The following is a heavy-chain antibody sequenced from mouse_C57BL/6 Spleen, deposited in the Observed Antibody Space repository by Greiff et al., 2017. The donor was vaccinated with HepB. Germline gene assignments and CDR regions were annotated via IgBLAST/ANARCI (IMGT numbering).Heavy chain of an antibody. V-gene: IGHV1-64*01. D-gene: IGHD1-1*01. CDR1: GYTFTSYW. J-gene: IGHJ4*01. Sequence: VQLQQSGAELVKPGASVKLSCKASGYTFTSYWMHWVKQRPGQGLEWIGMIHPNSGSTNYNEKFKSKATLTVDKSSSTAYMQLSSLPSEDSAGYYCARSVDVFYEDYWGQVASVTVSS. CDR3: ARSVDVFYEDY. CDR2: IHPNSGST.